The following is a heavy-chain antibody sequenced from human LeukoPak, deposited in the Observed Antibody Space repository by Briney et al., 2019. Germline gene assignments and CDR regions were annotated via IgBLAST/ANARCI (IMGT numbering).Heavy chain of an antibody. V-gene: IGHV1-8*01. J-gene: IGHJ6*03. Sequence: ASVKVSSKASGYSFSAYDINWVRQAPGQGLEWMGWMNPRSGNTGYAQKFQGRVTMTRDTSISTAYMELGSLRPDDTAIYYCARGTVSRGYTGAYDNGFYFYYYMDVWGKGTTVSAS. D-gene: IGHD5-12*01. CDR3: ARGTVSRGYTGAYDNGFYFYYYMDV. CDR1: GYSFSAYD. CDR2: MNPRSGNT.